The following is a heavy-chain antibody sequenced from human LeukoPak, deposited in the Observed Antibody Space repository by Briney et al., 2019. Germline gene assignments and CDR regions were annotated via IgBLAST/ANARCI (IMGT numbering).Heavy chain of an antibody. CDR1: GYSFTSYW. Sequence: GGSLQISCKGSGYSFTSYWIGWVRQMPGKGLEWMGIIYPGDSDTRYSPSFQGQVTISADKSISTAYLQWSSLKASDTAMYYCARHGIAAPEGKHCYYYGMDVWGQGTTVTVSS. J-gene: IGHJ6*02. D-gene: IGHD6-6*01. CDR3: ARHGIAAPEGKHCYYYGMDV. V-gene: IGHV5-51*01. CDR2: IYPGDSDT.